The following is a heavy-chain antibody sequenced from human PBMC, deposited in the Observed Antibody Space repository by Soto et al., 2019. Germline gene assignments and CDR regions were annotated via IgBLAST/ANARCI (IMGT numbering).Heavy chain of an antibody. CDR1: GFTFSSYA. Sequence: QVKVVESGGGVVQPGRSLRLSCAASGFTFSSYAMHWVRQTPGKGLEWVAVISYDGSNKYYADSVKGRFTISRDNSKNTLYLQMNSLRAEDTAVYYCAREAPDYNLSPGMDVWGQGTTVTVS. CDR2: ISYDGSNK. D-gene: IGHD4-4*01. J-gene: IGHJ6*02. V-gene: IGHV3-30-3*01. CDR3: AREAPDYNLSPGMDV.